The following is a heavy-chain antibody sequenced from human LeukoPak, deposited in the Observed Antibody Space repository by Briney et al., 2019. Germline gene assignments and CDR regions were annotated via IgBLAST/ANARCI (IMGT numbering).Heavy chain of an antibody. CDR2: IYYSGST. CDR3: AGRENYYDSSGYYPGVDY. J-gene: IGHJ4*02. V-gene: IGHV4-59*08. CDR1: GGSISSYY. D-gene: IGHD3-22*01. Sequence: SETLSLTCTVSGGSISSYYWSWIRQPPGKGLEWIGYIYYSGSTNYNPSLKSRVTISVDTSKNQFSLKLSSVTAADTAVYYCAGRENYYDSSGYYPGVDYWGQGTLVTVSS.